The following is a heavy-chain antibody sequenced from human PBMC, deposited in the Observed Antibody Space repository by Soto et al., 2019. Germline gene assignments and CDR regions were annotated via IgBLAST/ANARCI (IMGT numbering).Heavy chain of an antibody. J-gene: IGHJ4*02. CDR3: ARGGGPYVWFNEF. CDR2: IIPVFGTT. Sequence: QEQLVQSGPEVRKPGSSVKVSCKYSGGLFSSFAISWVRQAPGEGLEWLGGIIPVFGTTNYAEKFQGRVTITADESTNTAYMELTSLTSGDTAIYYCARGGGPYVWFNEFWGQGTLVTVSS. CDR1: GGLFSSFA. V-gene: IGHV1-69*01. D-gene: IGHD3-16*01.